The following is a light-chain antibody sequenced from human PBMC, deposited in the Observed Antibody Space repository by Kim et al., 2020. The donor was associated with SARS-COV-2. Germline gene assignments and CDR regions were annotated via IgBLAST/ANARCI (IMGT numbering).Light chain of an antibody. J-gene: IGKJ1*01. CDR1: QGIRYH. CDR2: AAS. Sequence: AAVGDRVTTTCRASQGIRYHLAWYQHTAGTDPKLLIYAASTLQSGVPSRFSGSGSGTEFTLKISSLQAEDFATYFCQQYNFYPRTFGQGTKVDIK. V-gene: IGKV1-9*01. CDR3: QQYNFYPRT.